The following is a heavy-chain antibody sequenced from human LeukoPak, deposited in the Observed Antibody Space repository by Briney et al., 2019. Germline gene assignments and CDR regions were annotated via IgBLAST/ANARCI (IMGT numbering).Heavy chain of an antibody. CDR3: ARVEWLRGYYFDY. Sequence: SVKVSCKASGGTFSSYAISWVRQAPGQGLEWMGGIIPIFGTANYAQKFQGRVTITTDESTSTAYMELSSLRSKDTAVYYCARVEWLRGYYFDYWGQGTLVTVSS. CDR1: GGTFSSYA. J-gene: IGHJ4*02. D-gene: IGHD5-12*01. V-gene: IGHV1-69*05. CDR2: IIPIFGTA.